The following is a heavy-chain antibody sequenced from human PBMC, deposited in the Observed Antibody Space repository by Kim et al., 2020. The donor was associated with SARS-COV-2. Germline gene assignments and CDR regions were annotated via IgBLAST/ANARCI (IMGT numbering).Heavy chain of an antibody. J-gene: IGHJ6*04. D-gene: IGHD1-7*01. Sequence: ASVKVSCKASGYTFSKHDITWVRQAPGQGLEWMAWISVYNGGTKYAQKFQGRLTMTIDTSTSTAYMELRSLRSDDTALYYCARAVGWTYDIYYHGMDVWGKGTAVTVSS. CDR3: ARAVGWTYDIYYHGMDV. V-gene: IGHV1-18*01. CDR1: GYTFSKHD. CDR2: ISVYNGGT.